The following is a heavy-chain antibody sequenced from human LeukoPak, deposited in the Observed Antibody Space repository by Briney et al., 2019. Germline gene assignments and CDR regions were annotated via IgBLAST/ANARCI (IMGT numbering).Heavy chain of an antibody. J-gene: IGHJ4*02. CDR1: GGTFSSYA. V-gene: IGHV1-69*13. CDR2: IIPIFGTA. D-gene: IGHD6-19*01. Sequence: ASVKVSCKASGGTFSSYAISWVRQAPGQGLEWMGGIIPIFGTANYAQKFQGRVTTTADESTSTAYMELSSLRSEDTAVYYCARGDKWLVPYYFDYWGQGTLVTVSS. CDR3: ARGDKWLVPYYFDY.